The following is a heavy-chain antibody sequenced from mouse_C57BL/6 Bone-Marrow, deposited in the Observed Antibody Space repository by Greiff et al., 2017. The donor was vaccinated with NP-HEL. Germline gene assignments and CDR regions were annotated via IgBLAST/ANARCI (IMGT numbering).Heavy chain of an antibody. CDR1: GYTFTDYY. Sequence: EVQVVESGPELVKPGASVKISCKASGYTFTDYYMNWVKQSHGKSLEWMGDINPNYGGTSYNQKFKGKATLTVDKSSSTAYMELRSLTSEDSAVYYCARFAYWGQGTLVTVSA. CDR3: ARFAY. J-gene: IGHJ3*01. V-gene: IGHV1-26*01. CDR2: INPNYGGT.